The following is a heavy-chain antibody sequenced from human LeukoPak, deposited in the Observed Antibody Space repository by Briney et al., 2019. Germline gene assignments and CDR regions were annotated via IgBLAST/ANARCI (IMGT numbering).Heavy chain of an antibody. CDR2: INHSGST. V-gene: IGHV4-34*01. CDR3: ARVGKRYFTSILLKHNDAFDI. D-gene: IGHD3-9*01. CDR1: GGSFSGYY. J-gene: IGHJ3*02. Sequence: SETLSLTCAVYGGSFSGYYWSWIRQPPGKGLEWIGEINHSGSTNYNPSLKSRVTISVDTSKNQFSLTLSSVTAADTAVYYCARVGKRYFTSILLKHNDAFDIWGQGTMVTASS.